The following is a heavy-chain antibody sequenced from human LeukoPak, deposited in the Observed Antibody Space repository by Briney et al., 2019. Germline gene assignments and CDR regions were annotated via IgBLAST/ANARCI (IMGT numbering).Heavy chain of an antibody. CDR1: GNTFTSND. J-gene: IGHJ6*03. Sequence: ASVKVSCKASGNTFTSNDINWVRQATGQGLEWMRWMEPNSGNTDYAQQFQGRVTMTRDTSISTAYMELSRLRSDDTAVYYCARELRGYNRLRTYYYYMDVWGKGTTVTVSS. CDR3: ARELRGYNRLRTYYYYMDV. D-gene: IGHD5-24*01. CDR2: MEPNSGNT. V-gene: IGHV1-8*01.